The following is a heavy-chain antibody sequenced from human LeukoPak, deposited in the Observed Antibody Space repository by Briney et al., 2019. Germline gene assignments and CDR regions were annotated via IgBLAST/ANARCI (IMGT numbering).Heavy chain of an antibody. CDR3: ARGDGNDY. V-gene: IGHV3-7*01. CDR2: IQEQGNAM. J-gene: IGHJ4*02. Sequence: GGSLRLSCVGSEFTFGIYWMSWVRQRPGKGLERVANIQEQGNAMYYVDSVEGRFTVSRDNAKNSLYLQMNSLRDEDTAVYYCARGDGNDYWGQGTLVTVSS. CDR1: EFTFGIYW. D-gene: IGHD1-26*01.